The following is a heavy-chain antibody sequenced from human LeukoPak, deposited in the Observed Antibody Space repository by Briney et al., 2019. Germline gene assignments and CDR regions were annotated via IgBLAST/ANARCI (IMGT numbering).Heavy chain of an antibody. CDR3: AREPSGWYLDY. J-gene: IGHJ4*02. Sequence: GGSLRLSCAVSGFTFSDYSINWVRQAPGKGLEWVSYISGSSNYIYYSDSVKGRFTISRDSAKNSVYLQMNSLRVEDTAVYYCAREPSGWYLDYWGRGTPVTVSS. CDR2: ISGSSNYI. D-gene: IGHD6-19*01. V-gene: IGHV3-21*01. CDR1: GFTFSDYS.